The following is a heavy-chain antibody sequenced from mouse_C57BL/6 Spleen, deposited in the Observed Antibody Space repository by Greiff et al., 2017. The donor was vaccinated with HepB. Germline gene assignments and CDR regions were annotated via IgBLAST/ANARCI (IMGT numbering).Heavy chain of an antibody. J-gene: IGHJ2*01. D-gene: IGHD4-1*01. CDR2: INPNNGGT. V-gene: IGHV1-22*01. CDR3: AREGTGVYYFDY. CDR1: GYTFTDYN. Sequence: VQLQQSGPELVKPGASVKMSCKASGYTFTDYNMHWVKQSHGKSLEWIGYINPNNGGTSYNQKFKGKATLTVNKSSSTAYMELRSLTSEDSAVYYCAREGTGVYYFDYWGQGTTLTVSS.